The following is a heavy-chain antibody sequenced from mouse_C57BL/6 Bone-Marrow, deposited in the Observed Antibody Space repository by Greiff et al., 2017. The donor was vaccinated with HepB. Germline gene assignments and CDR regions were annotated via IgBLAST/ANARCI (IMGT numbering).Heavy chain of an antibody. J-gene: IGHJ1*03. CDR1: GFTFSDFY. V-gene: IGHV7-1*01. CDR2: SRNKANDYTT. CDR3: ARDGDDGYHDWYFDV. D-gene: IGHD2-3*01. Sequence: EVKLVESGGGLVQSGRSLRLSCATSGFTFSDFYMEWVRQAPGKGLEWIAASRNKANDYTTEYNATVKGRFIVSRDTSQCILYLQMHALRAEDTAIYYCARDGDDGYHDWYFDVWGTGTTGTVSS.